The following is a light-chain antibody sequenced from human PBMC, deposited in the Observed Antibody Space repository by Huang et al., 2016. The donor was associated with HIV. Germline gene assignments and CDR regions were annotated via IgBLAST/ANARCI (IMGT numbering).Light chain of an antibody. CDR1: QDISDY. CDR2: DAS. CDR3: QQYSDLRA. Sequence: DIQMTQSPSSLSASVGDRVTITCQASQDISDYLNWYQQKPGKAPKPLIYDASNLETGVPSRFGGSGSGTDFVFTISSLQPEDIATYYCQQYSDLRAFGPGTKVDIQ. V-gene: IGKV1-33*01. J-gene: IGKJ3*01.